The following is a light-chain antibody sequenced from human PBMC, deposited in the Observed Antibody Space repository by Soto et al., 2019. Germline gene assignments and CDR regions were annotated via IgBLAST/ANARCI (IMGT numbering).Light chain of an antibody. J-gene: IGKJ4*01. CDR2: GAS. CDR3: QQYDRSYT. Sequence: EIVLTQSPGTLSLSPGERDTLSCRASQSVSSSYLAWYQQKPGQAPRLLIYGASSRATGIPDRFSGSGSGTDFTLTISTLEPEDFAVYYCQQYDRSYTFGGGTKVEIK. V-gene: IGKV3-20*01. CDR1: QSVSSSY.